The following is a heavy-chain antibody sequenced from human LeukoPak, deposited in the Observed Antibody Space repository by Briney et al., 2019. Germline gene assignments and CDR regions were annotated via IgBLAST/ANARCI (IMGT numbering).Heavy chain of an antibody. CDR2: ISGGGGST. V-gene: IGHV3-23*01. D-gene: IGHD5-12*01. Sequence: PGGSLRLSCAASGFTFSSYAMSWVRQAPGKGLEWVSAISGGGGSTYYADSVKGRFTISRDNSKNTLYLQMNSLRAEDTAVYYCAKDLERATSYSGPVAWGQGTLVTVSS. CDR3: AKDLERATSYSGPVA. CDR1: GFTFSSYA. J-gene: IGHJ5*02.